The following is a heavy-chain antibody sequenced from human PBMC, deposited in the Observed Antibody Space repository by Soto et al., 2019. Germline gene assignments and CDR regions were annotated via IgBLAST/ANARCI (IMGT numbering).Heavy chain of an antibody. CDR1: GYTFTSYG. Sequence: ASVKVSCKAYGYTFTSYGISWVRQAPGQGLEWMGWISAYNGNTNYAQKLQGRVTMTTDTSTSTAYMELRSLRSDDTAVYYCARDQEPAAGYGMDVWGQGTTVTVSS. V-gene: IGHV1-18*01. D-gene: IGHD2-2*01. CDR3: ARDQEPAAGYGMDV. J-gene: IGHJ6*02. CDR2: ISAYNGNT.